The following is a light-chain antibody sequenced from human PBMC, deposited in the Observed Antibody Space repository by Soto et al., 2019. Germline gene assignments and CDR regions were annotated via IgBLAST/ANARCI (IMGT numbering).Light chain of an antibody. CDR3: QQYGSSPTT. CDR1: QSVNIY. CDR2: GAS. Sequence: EVVLTQSPGTLSLSPGERATLSCRASQSVNIYLAWYQQKPGQAPRLLIFGASYRATGIPARFSGSGSGTDFTLTISRLEPEDFAVYFCQQYGSSPTTFGQGTKVDIK. V-gene: IGKV3-20*01. J-gene: IGKJ1*01.